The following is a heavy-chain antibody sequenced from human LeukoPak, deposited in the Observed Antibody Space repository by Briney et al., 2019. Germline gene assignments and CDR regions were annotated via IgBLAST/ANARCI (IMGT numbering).Heavy chain of an antibody. J-gene: IGHJ3*02. CDR1: AFTFSNYD. CDR3: ARGLAAAGTGDAFDI. D-gene: IGHD6-19*01. CDR2: KWYDESSK. V-gene: IGHV3-33*08. Sequence: GGSLRLSCAASAFTFSNYDMHWVRQAPAKGLEWVAIKWYDESSKYYADSVKGRFTISRDNSKNTLYLQMNSLRAEDTAVYYCARGLAAAGTGDAFDIWGQGTMVTVSS.